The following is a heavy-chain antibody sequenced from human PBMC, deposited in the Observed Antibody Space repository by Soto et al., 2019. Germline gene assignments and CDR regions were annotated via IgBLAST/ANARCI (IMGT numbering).Heavy chain of an antibody. V-gene: IGHV1-46*03. Sequence: ASVKVSCKASGYTFTSYYMHWVRQAPGQGLEWMGIINPSGGSTSYAQKFQGRVTMTRDTSTSTVYMELSSLRSEDTAVYYCARDKSTRARDAAFDIWGQGTMVTVSS. J-gene: IGHJ3*02. CDR3: ARDKSTRARDAAFDI. CDR2: INPSGGST. D-gene: IGHD2-2*01. CDR1: GYTFTSYY.